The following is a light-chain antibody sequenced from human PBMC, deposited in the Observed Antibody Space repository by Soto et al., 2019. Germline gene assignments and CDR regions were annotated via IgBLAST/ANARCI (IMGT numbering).Light chain of an antibody. CDR3: QQYGSSPPVT. V-gene: IGKV3-20*01. J-gene: IGKJ5*01. CDR2: GAS. Sequence: EIVLTQSPGTLSLSPGERATLSCRASQSVSSSYLAWYQQKPCQAPRLLIYGASGRATGIPDRFSGSGSGTDFTLTINRLEPEDFAVYYCQQYGSSPPVTFGQGTRLELK. CDR1: QSVSSSY.